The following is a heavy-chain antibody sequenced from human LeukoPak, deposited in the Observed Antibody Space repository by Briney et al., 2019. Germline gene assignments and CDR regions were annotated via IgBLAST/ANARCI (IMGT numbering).Heavy chain of an antibody. Sequence: SVKVSCKASGGTFSSYAISWVRQAPGQGLEWMGGIIPIFGTANYAQKFQGRVTITADKSTSTAYMELSSLGSEDTAVYYCARALWNDEGFMGYFDYWGQGTLVTVSS. D-gene: IGHD1-1*01. V-gene: IGHV1-69*06. J-gene: IGHJ4*02. CDR1: GGTFSSYA. CDR2: IIPIFGTA. CDR3: ARALWNDEGFMGYFDY.